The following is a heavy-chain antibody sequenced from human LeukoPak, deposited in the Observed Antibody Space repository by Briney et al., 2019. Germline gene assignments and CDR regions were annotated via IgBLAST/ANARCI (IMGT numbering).Heavy chain of an antibody. V-gene: IGHV3-30-3*01. D-gene: IGHD5-18*01. CDR2: ISYDGSNK. CDR1: GFTFSSYA. Sequence: GGSLRLSCAASGFTFSSYAMHWVRQAPGKGLEWVAVISYDGSNKYYADSVKGRFTISRDNSKNTLYLQMSSLRAEDTAVYYCARPVDTAMVWFDYWGQGTLVTVSS. J-gene: IGHJ4*02. CDR3: ARPVDTAMVWFDY.